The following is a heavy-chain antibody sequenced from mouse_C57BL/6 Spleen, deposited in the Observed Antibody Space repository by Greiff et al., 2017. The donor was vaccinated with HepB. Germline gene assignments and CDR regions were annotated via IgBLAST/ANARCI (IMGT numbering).Heavy chain of an antibody. CDR3: ARGTGPGDY. CDR2: IDPSDSET. J-gene: IGHJ2*01. D-gene: IGHD4-1*01. Sequence: QVQLQQPGAELVRPGSSVKLSCKASGYTFTSYWMHWVKQRPIQGLEWIGNIDPSDSETNYNQKFKDKATLTVDKSSSTAYMQLSSLTSEDSAVYYCARGTGPGDYWGQGTTLTVSS. CDR1: GYTFTSYW. V-gene: IGHV1-52*01.